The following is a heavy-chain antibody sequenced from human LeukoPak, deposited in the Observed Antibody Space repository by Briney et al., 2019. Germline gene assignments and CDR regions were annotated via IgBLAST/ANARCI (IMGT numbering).Heavy chain of an antibody. J-gene: IGHJ4*02. CDR2: IYYSGST. CDR1: GGSISSSSYY. Sequence: SETLSLTCTVSGGSISSSSYYWGWIRQPPGKGLEWIGSIYYSGSTYYNPSLKSRVTISVDTSKNQFSLKLSSVTAADTAVYYCAREGSSGQLDYWGQGTLVTVSS. D-gene: IGHD3-22*01. CDR3: AREGSSGQLDY. V-gene: IGHV4-39*07.